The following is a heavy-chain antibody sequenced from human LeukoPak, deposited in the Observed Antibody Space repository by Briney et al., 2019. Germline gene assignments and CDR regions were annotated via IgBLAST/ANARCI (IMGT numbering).Heavy chain of an antibody. CDR1: GLPFRNYA. J-gene: IGHJ3*02. CDR3: AKSWRSFSSSGYYAFDI. CDR2: IAVTT. D-gene: IGHD3-22*01. V-gene: IGHV3-23*01. Sequence: PGGSLRLSCAASGLPFRNYAMNWVRQAPGRGLEWVSSIAVTTNYADSVQGRFTISRDNSKSTLYLQMNSLRVEGTAVYYCAKSWRSFSSSGYYAFDIWGQGTMVTVSS.